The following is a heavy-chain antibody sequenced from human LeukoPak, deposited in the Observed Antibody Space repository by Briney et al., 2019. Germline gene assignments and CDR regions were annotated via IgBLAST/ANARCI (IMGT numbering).Heavy chain of an antibody. CDR1: LLSVSSNY. D-gene: IGHD6-19*01. Sequence: GGSLRLSCAASLLSVSSNYISGVCEAPEKGVWRGSVLYSGGDTYYADSVRGRFTISRDNSKNSLYLQMNSLRAEDTAVYYCARGATVAGDFDYWGQGTLVTVSS. CDR3: ARGATVAGDFDY. J-gene: IGHJ4*02. V-gene: IGHV3-66*01. CDR2: LYSGGDT.